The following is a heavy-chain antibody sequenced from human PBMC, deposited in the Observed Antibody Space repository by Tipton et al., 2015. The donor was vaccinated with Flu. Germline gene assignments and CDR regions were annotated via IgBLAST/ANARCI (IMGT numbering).Heavy chain of an antibody. CDR2: IYYSGST. Sequence: TLSLTCTVSGGSISSYYWSWIRQPPGKGLEWIGYIYYSGSTNYNPSLKSRVTISVDTSKNQFSLKLSSVTAADTAVYYCARGFYGDYGPEYWGQGTLVTVSS. J-gene: IGHJ4*02. CDR3: ARGFYGDYGPEY. V-gene: IGHV4-59*12. CDR1: GGSISSYY. D-gene: IGHD4-17*01.